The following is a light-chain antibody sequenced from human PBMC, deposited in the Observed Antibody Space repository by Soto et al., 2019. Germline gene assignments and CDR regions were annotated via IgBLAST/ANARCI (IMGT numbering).Light chain of an antibody. CDR2: EVS. J-gene: IGLJ1*01. Sequence: SVLTQPPSVSGSPGQSVTISCTGTSSDIGVYNRVSWYQQPPGTAPKLMIYEVSNRPSGVPDRFSGSKSGNTASLTISGLQAEDEADYYCSLYRSSTTLVFGTGTKATVL. V-gene: IGLV2-18*01. CDR1: SSDIGVYNR. CDR3: SLYRSSTTLV.